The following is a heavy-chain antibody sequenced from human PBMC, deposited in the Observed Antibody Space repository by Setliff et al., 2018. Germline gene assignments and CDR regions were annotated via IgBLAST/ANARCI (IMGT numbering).Heavy chain of an antibody. CDR1: GGSIRNYY. Sequence: SETLSLTCTVSGGSIRNYYWSWIRQPPGKGLEWIGYIYYSGNTNYNPSLKSRVTISVDTSKNQFSLKLSSVTAADTAVYFCARGYYNFLSGYYTPYYFDYWGQGALVTVS. CDR2: IYYSGNT. CDR3: ARGYYNFLSGYYTPYYFDY. J-gene: IGHJ4*02. D-gene: IGHD3-3*01. V-gene: IGHV4-59*01.